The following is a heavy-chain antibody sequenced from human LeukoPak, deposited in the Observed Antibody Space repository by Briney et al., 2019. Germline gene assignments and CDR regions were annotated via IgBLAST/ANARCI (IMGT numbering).Heavy chain of an antibody. D-gene: IGHD1-26*01. J-gene: IGHJ6*02. Sequence: ASVKVSCKASGYTFTSYDINWVRQATGQGLEWMGWMNPNSGNTGYAQKFQGRVTTTRNTSISTAYMELSSLRSEDTAVYYCARSWELRYGMDVWGQGTTVTVSS. CDR2: MNPNSGNT. CDR3: ARSWELRYGMDV. CDR1: GYTFTSYD. V-gene: IGHV1-8*01.